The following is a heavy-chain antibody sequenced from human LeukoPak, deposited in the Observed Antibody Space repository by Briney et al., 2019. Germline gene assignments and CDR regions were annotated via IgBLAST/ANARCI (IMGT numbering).Heavy chain of an antibody. Sequence: GRSLRLSCAASGFTFDDYAMFWVRQAPGEALEWVSGISWDSRNIGYAASVKGRFTVSRDNGKNSLYLQINSLRVEDTALYYCARGNRDTSGFYYYYGMDVWGQGTTVSVSS. V-gene: IGHV3-9*01. CDR3: ARGNRDTSGFYYYYGMDV. CDR2: ISWDSRNI. CDR1: GFTFDDYA. J-gene: IGHJ6*02. D-gene: IGHD6-19*01.